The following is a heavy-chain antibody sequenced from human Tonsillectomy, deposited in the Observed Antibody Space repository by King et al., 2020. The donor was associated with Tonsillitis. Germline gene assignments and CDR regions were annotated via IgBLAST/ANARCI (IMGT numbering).Heavy chain of an antibody. Sequence: VQLVESGGGVVQPGRSLRLSCAASGFIFSSYDMYWVRQAPGKGLEWVAVISYDGSNKYYADSVTGRFTISSDKSKNKVYLQMNSLRAEDTAVYYCARDRDGYIFDYWGQGTLVTVSS. CDR1: GFIFSSYD. CDR2: ISYDGSNK. V-gene: IGHV3-33*05. J-gene: IGHJ4*02. D-gene: IGHD5-24*01. CDR3: ARDRDGYIFDY.